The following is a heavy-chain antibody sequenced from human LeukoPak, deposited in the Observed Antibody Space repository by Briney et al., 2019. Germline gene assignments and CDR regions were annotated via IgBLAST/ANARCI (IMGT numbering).Heavy chain of an antibody. D-gene: IGHD6-19*01. Sequence: SETLSLTCTVSGGXFSRNYCSWLRQPPGKGLEWIGYVYYSGSTNYNPSLKSRVTISVDTSKNQFSLKLSSVTAADTAVYYCARGYGPNSSGWDSWGQGTLVTVSS. CDR2: VYYSGST. V-gene: IGHV4-59*01. CDR3: ARGYGPNSSGWDS. J-gene: IGHJ4*02. CDR1: GGXFSRNY.